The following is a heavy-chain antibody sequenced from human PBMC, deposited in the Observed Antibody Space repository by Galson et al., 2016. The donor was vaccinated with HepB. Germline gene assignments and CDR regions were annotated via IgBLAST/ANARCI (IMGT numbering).Heavy chain of an antibody. V-gene: IGHV6-1*01. Sequence: CAISGDSVSSNSAAWHWIRQSPSRGLEWLGRTYYRSKWYHDYAVSVKSRIIINPETPQNQFTLHLNPVTPEDTAVYYCEREFAAYDILTGFLNHGLDVWGQGTTVTVSS. CDR1: GDSVSSNSAA. CDR3: EREFAAYDILTGFLNHGLDV. CDR2: TYYRSKWYH. D-gene: IGHD3-9*01. J-gene: IGHJ6*02.